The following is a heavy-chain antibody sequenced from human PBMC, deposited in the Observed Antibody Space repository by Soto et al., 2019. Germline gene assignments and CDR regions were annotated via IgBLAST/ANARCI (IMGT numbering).Heavy chain of an antibody. CDR2: ISYDGSNK. Sequence: QVQLVESGGGVVQPGRSLRLSCAASGFTFSSYGMHWVRQAPCKGLEWVAVISYDGSNKYYADSVKGRFTISRDNSKNTLYLQMNSLRAEVTAVYYCAKAKGHDAFDIWGQGTMVTVSS. CDR1: GFTFSSYG. CDR3: AKAKGHDAFDI. V-gene: IGHV3-30*18. J-gene: IGHJ3*02.